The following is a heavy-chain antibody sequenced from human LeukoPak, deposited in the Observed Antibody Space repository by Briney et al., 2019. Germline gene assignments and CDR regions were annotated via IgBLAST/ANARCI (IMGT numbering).Heavy chain of an antibody. CDR1: GFTFDDYT. Sequence: GGSLRLSCAASGFTFDDYTMHWVRQAPGKGLEWVSLISWDGGSTYYADSVKGRFTISRDNSKNSLYLQMNSLRTEDTALYYRAKDFGEVGAGYFDYWGQGTLVTVSS. V-gene: IGHV3-43*01. CDR2: ISWDGGST. J-gene: IGHJ4*02. D-gene: IGHD1-26*01. CDR3: AKDFGEVGAGYFDY.